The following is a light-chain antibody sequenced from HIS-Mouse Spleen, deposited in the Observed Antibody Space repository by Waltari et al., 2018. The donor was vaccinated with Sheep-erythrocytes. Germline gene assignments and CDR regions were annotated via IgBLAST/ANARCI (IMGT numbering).Light chain of an antibody. J-gene: IGKJ4*01. V-gene: IGKV1-39*01. CDR3: QQSYSTPPT. CDR1: QSLLHSNGYNY. Sequence: MTQSPISLPVTPGEPASISCRSSQSLLHSNGYNYLDWYLQKPGKAPKLLIYAASSLQSGVPSRFSGSGSGTDFTLTISSLQPEDFATYYCQQSYSTPPTFGGGTKVEIK. CDR2: AAS.